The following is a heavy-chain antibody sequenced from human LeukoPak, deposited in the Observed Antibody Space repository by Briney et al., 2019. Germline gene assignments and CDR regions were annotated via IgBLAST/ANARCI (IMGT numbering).Heavy chain of an antibody. CDR2: IIPILGIA. D-gene: IGHD2-2*03. J-gene: IGHJ3*02. V-gene: IGHV1-69*04. CDR1: GGTFSSYT. CDR3: ARESAGYCSSTSCYRDAFDI. Sequence: EASVKVSCKASGGTFSSYTISWVRQAPGQGLEWMGRIIPILGIANYAQKFQGRVTITADESTSTAYMELSSLRSEDTAVYYCARESAGYCSSTSCYRDAFDIWGQGTMVTVSS.